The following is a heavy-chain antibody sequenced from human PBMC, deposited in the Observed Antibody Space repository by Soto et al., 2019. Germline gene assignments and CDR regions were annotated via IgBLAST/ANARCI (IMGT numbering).Heavy chain of an antibody. J-gene: IGHJ5*02. V-gene: IGHV1-18*04. CDR1: GYTFTRYC. CDR3: AREKGLLWFGELSQKNWFDP. Sequence: ASVKVSCKASGYTFTRYCISWVRQAPGQGLEWMGWISAYNGNTNYAQKLQGRVTMTTDTSTSTAYMELRSLRSDDTAVYYCAREKGLLWFGELSQKNWFDPWGQGTLVTVSS. D-gene: IGHD3-10*01. CDR2: ISAYNGNT.